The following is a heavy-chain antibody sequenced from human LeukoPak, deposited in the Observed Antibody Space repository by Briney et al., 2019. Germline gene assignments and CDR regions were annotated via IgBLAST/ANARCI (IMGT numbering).Heavy chain of an antibody. V-gene: IGHV1-2*02. CDR3: ARTIVVVPAAFDY. CDR1: GYTFTGYY. D-gene: IGHD2-2*01. J-gene: IGHJ4*02. Sequence: ASVKVSCKASGYTFTGYYMHWVRQDPGQGLEWMGWINPNSGGTNYAQKFQGRVTMTRDTSISTAYMELSRLRSDDTAVYYCARTIVVVPAAFDYWGQGTLVTVSS. CDR2: INPNSGGT.